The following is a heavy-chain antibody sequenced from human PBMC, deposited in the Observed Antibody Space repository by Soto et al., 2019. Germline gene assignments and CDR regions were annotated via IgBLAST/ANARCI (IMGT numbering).Heavy chain of an antibody. CDR1: GFTLSNAW. V-gene: IGHV3-15*06. CDR2: IQNKADGGAT. J-gene: IGHJ4*02. D-gene: IGHD3-16*01. Sequence: EVPLVESGGGLVEPGGSLRLSCAASGFTLSNAWMSWVRQAPGKGLGWVGRIQNKADGGATIYAAPVRGRFTITRDDSKNTLDLQMSSLKTEDTAMYYCTRVNLGKLDYWGQGTLATVSS. CDR3: TRVNLGKLDY.